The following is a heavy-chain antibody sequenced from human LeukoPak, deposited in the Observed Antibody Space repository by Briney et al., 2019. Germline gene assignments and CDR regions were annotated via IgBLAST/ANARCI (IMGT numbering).Heavy chain of an antibody. Sequence: GASVKVSCKASGYTFTSYGISWVRQAPGQGLEWMGWISAYNGNTNYAQRLQGRVTMTTDTSTSTAYMELRSLRSDDTAVYYCARVPITMTLNWGYYYYYMDVWGKGTTVTVSS. CDR2: ISAYNGNT. CDR3: ARVPITMTLNWGYYYYYMDV. V-gene: IGHV1-18*01. J-gene: IGHJ6*03. CDR1: GYTFTSYG. D-gene: IGHD3-22*01.